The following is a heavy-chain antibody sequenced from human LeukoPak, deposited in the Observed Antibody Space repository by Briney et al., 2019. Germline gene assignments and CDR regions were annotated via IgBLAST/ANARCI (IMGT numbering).Heavy chain of an antibody. CDR2: IIGSGVST. CDR1: GFTFSSYA. CDR3: AKDLDLVGATVGY. V-gene: IGHV3-23*01. Sequence: GGSLRLSCAASGFTFSSYAMNWVRQAPGGGLEWVSTIIGSGVSTFYADSVKGRFTISRDNSKNTLYLQVNSLRAEDTAVYYCAKDLDLVGATVGYWGQGTLVTVSS. J-gene: IGHJ4*02. D-gene: IGHD1-26*01.